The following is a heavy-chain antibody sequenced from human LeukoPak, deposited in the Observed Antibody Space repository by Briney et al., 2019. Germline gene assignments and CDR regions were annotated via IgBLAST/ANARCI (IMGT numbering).Heavy chain of an antibody. CDR1: GFTFSSFA. Sequence: PGGSLRLSCAASGFTFSSFAMTWVRQAPGKGLEWVSAISNGGGYTYYADSVKGRFTISRDNSMNTLYLQINSLRAEDTAVYYCAKPGGSGSYGDWYFDLWGRGTLVTVSS. J-gene: IGHJ2*01. CDR2: ISNGGGYT. CDR3: AKPGGSGSYGDWYFDL. D-gene: IGHD1-26*01. V-gene: IGHV3-23*01.